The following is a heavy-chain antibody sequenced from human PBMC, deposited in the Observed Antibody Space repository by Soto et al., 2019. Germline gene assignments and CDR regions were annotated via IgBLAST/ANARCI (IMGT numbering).Heavy chain of an antibody. CDR2: ISAYNGNT. V-gene: IGHV1-18*01. CDR3: ARDNRPGLAVAVNPFDY. CDR1: GYTFTSYG. J-gene: IGHJ4*02. Sequence: QVQLVQSGAEVKKPGASVKVSCKASGYTFTSYGISWVRQAPGQGLEWMGWISAYNGNTNYAQKLQGRVTMTTDTSASTAYMELRRLRSDDTAVYYCARDNRPGLAVAVNPFDYWGQGTLVTVSS. D-gene: IGHD6-19*01.